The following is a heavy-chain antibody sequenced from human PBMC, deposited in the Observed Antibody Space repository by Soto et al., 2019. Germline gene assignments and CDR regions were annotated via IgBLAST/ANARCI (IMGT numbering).Heavy chain of an antibody. V-gene: IGHV3-23*01. Sequence: EVQLLESGGGLVQPGGSLRLSCAASGFTFNAYAMTWVRQAPGKGLEWVSAIGGSGGNRYYADSVRGRFTISRDNSKDTVELQMTSLRVEDTAVYYCARVASDYINSVDNWGQGILVTVSS. D-gene: IGHD4-4*01. CDR3: ARVASDYINSVDN. CDR2: IGGSGGNR. J-gene: IGHJ4*02. CDR1: GFTFNAYA.